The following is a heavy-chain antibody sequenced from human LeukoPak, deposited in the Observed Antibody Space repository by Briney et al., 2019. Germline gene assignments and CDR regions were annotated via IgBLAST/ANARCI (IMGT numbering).Heavy chain of an antibody. J-gene: IGHJ4*02. CDR1: GFTFSSYW. V-gene: IGHV3-74*01. CDR2: IDSDGSST. CDR3: ARAEYSSSWIFDY. Sequence: GGSLRLSCAASGFTFSSYWMHWVRQVPGKGLVWLSRIDSDGSSTSYADSVKGRFTISRDNDKNTLYLQLNSLRAEDTGVYYCARAEYSSSWIFDYWGQGTLVTVSS. D-gene: IGHD6-13*01.